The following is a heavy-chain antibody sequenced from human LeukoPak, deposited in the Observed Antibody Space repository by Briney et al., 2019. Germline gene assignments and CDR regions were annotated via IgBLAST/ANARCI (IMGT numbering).Heavy chain of an antibody. CDR2: INDSGRT. Sequence: SETLSLTCAVYGGSFSGYYWSWVRQPPGKGLEWIGEINDSGRTNYNPSLKSRVTISVDTSKNQFSLKLSSVTAADTAVYYCGRRLWDTSGWYFDYWGQGRLVAVPS. D-gene: IGHD6-19*01. J-gene: IGHJ4*02. CDR1: GGSFSGYY. CDR3: GRRLWDTSGWYFDY. V-gene: IGHV4-34*01.